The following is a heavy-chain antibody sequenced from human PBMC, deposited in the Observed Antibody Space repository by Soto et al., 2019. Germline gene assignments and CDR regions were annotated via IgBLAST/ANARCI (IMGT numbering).Heavy chain of an antibody. D-gene: IGHD1-1*01. V-gene: IGHV1-8*01. CDR1: ESTLMNYD. CDR2: MNPNSGNT. Sequence: AERKVANKASESTLMNYDISWVRQATGQGLEWMGWMNPNSGNTGYALKFQGRVSMTRNTSIYTVYLELSSLASGDTAVYYCVRMASSGTLNWFDPWGQGTLVTVSS. J-gene: IGHJ5*02. CDR3: VRMASSGTLNWFDP.